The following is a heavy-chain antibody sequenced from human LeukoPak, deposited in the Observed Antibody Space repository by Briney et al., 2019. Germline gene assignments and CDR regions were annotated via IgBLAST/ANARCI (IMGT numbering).Heavy chain of an antibody. CDR2: INPNSGGT. J-gene: IGHJ6*02. V-gene: IGHV1-2*02. CDR1: GYTFTGYY. CDR3: ARGCLSTWDIVVVPAAIEVYYYYGMDV. D-gene: IGHD2-2*02. Sequence: GASVKVSCKASGYTFTGYYMHWVRQAPGQGLEWMGWINPNSGGTNYAQKFQGRVTMTRDTSISTAYMELSRLRSDDTAVYYCARGCLSTWDIVVVPAAIEVYYYYGMDVWGQGTTVTVSS.